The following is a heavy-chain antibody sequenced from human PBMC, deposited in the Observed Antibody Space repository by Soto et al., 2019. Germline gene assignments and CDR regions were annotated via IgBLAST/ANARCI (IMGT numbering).Heavy chain of an antibody. Sequence: PGGSLRLSCAASGFTFSSYAMHWVRQAPGKGLEWVAVIRYDGNNKYYADSVKGRFTISRDNSKNTLYMQMNSLGAEDTAVYYCAKQQGPGTPYYYAMDVWGQGTTVTVSS. D-gene: IGHD1-1*01. CDR3: AKQQGPGTPYYYAMDV. CDR2: IRYDGNNK. CDR1: GFTFSSYA. V-gene: IGHV3-30-3*01. J-gene: IGHJ6*02.